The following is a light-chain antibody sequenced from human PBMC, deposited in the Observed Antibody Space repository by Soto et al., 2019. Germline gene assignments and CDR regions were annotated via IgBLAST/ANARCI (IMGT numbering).Light chain of an antibody. Sequence: QSVLTHSPSASASLGASVKLTCTLSSGHSSYAIAWHQQQPEKGPRYLMKLNSDGSHSKGDGIPDRFSGSSSGAERYLTISSLQSEDETDYYCQTWGTGIQVFGGGTKVTVL. CDR1: SGHSSYA. J-gene: IGLJ2*01. CDR2: LNSDGSH. V-gene: IGLV4-69*01. CDR3: QTWGTGIQV.